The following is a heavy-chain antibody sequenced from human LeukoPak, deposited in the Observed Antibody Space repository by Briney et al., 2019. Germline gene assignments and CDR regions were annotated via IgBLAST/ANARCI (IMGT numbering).Heavy chain of an antibody. CDR3: AKDRGIVVVPAAIDY. V-gene: IGHV3-23*01. CDR1: GFTFSSYA. CDR2: ISGSGGST. D-gene: IGHD2-2*02. Sequence: PGGSLRLSCAASGFTFSSYAMSWVRQAPGKGLEWVSAISGSGGSTYCADSAKGRFTISRDNSKNTLYLQMNSLRAEDTAVYYCAKDRGIVVVPAAIDYWGQGTLVTVSS. J-gene: IGHJ4*02.